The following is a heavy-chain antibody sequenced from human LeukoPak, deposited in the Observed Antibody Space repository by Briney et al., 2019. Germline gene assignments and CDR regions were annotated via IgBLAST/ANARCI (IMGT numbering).Heavy chain of an antibody. Sequence: GGSLRLSCAASGFTFSSYSMNWVRQAPGKGLEWVSYISSGSSTIYYADSVRGRFTISRDNAKNSLFLQMSSLRADDTAVYYCARDGAARGYYYGMDVWGRGTTVTVSS. D-gene: IGHD6-6*01. CDR1: GFTFSSYS. CDR3: ARDGAARGYYYGMDV. CDR2: ISSGSSTI. V-gene: IGHV3-48*01. J-gene: IGHJ6*02.